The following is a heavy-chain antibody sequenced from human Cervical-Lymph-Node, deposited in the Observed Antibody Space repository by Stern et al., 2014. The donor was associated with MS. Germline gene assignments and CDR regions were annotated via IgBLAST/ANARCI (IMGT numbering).Heavy chain of an antibody. CDR2: IYPGDSDT. V-gene: IGHV5-51*01. CDR3: ATHPVGP. Sequence: EVQLVESGAEVKKPEESLKISCKTSGYKFTNQWIAWVRQMPGKGLEFMGIIYPGDSDTRYNPSFQGQVTISADKSVNTAYLQWSSLKASDTAMYYCATHPVGPWGQGTLVTVSS. J-gene: IGHJ5*02. CDR1: GYKFTNQW.